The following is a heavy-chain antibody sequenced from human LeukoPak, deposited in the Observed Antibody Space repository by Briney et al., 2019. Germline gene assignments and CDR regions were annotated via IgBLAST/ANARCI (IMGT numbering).Heavy chain of an antibody. Sequence: GGSLRLSCAASGFTFSSYAMSWVRQAPGKGLEWVSAISGSGGSTYYAESVKGRFTISRDNSKNSLYLQMNSLRAEDTAVYYCAKGWGSGWLTHDYWGQGTLVTVSS. D-gene: IGHD6-19*01. CDR3: AKGWGSGWLTHDY. V-gene: IGHV3-23*01. CDR1: GFTFSSYA. CDR2: ISGSGGST. J-gene: IGHJ4*02.